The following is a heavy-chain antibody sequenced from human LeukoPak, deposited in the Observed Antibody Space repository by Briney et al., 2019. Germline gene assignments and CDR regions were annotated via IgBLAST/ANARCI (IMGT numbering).Heavy chain of an antibody. Sequence: ASVKVSCKVSGYTLTELSMHWVRQAPGKGREWMGGFDPEDGETIYAQKFQGRVTMTEDPSTDTAYMELSSLRSEDTAVYYCATRGRWELPLGYFDYWGQGTLVTVSS. D-gene: IGHD1-26*01. V-gene: IGHV1-24*01. CDR2: FDPEDGET. CDR3: ATRGRWELPLGYFDY. J-gene: IGHJ4*02. CDR1: GYTLTELS.